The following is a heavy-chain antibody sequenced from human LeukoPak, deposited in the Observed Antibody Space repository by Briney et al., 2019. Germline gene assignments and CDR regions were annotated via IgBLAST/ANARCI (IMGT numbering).Heavy chain of an antibody. Sequence: SETLSLTCTDFGDSVTGYYLNWVRQPPGKGLEWIGHIYKIGTTNYNPSLKSQLTISADTSKNQFSLKLRSVTAADTAVYYCVIGVGWQPDYWGQGALVTVSS. CDR3: VIGVGWQPDY. CDR2: IYKIGTT. D-gene: IGHD2-15*01. V-gene: IGHV4-59*02. J-gene: IGHJ4*02. CDR1: GDSVTGYY.